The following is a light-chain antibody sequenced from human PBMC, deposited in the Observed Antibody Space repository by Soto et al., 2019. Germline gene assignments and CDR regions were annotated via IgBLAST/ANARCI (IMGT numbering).Light chain of an antibody. CDR3: QSYDTSLSVV. J-gene: IGLJ2*01. Sequence: QSVLTQPPSVSGAPGQRGTISCTGTSSNIGAGYNVHWFQQLPGTAPKLLIYANSNRPSGVPDRFSGSKSGTSASLAITGLQAEDEADYYCQSYDTSLSVVFGGGTKLTVL. V-gene: IGLV1-40*01. CDR1: SSNIGAGYN. CDR2: ANS.